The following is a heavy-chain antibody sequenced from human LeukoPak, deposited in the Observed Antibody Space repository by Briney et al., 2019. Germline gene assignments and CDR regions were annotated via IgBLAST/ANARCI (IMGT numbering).Heavy chain of an antibody. Sequence: ASVKVSCKASGYTFTSYGISWVRQAPGQGLEWMGWISAYNGNTNYAQKLQGRVTMTTDTSTSTAYMELRSLRSDDTAVYYCARDLHYGSGSYAKEPHGYWGQGTLVTVSS. CDR3: ARDLHYGSGSYAKEPHGY. CDR2: ISAYNGNT. D-gene: IGHD3-10*01. J-gene: IGHJ4*02. V-gene: IGHV1-18*01. CDR1: GYTFTSYG.